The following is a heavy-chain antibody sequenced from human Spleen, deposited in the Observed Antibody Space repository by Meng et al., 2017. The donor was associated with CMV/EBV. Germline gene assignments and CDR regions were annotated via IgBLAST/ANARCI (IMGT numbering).Heavy chain of an antibody. J-gene: IGHJ4*02. D-gene: IGHD1-26*01. Sequence: GESLKISCAASGFTFSSYGMHWVRQAPGKGLEWVAFIRYDGSNNYYADSVKGRFTISRDNSKNTLYLQMKNLRAADTAVYYCAKAVVGATGYWGQGTLVTVSS. CDR3: AKAVVGATGY. CDR2: IRYDGSNN. CDR1: GFTFSSYG. V-gene: IGHV3-30*02.